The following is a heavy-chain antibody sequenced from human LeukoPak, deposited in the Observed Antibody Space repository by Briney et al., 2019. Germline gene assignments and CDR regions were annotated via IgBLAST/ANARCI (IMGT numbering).Heavy chain of an antibody. J-gene: IGHJ4*02. D-gene: IGHD5-24*01. CDR1: GFTFSSYA. Sequence: PGRSLRLSCAASGFTFSSYAMHWVRQAPGKGLEWVAVISYDGSNKYYADSVKGRFTISRDNSKNTLYQQMNSLRAEDTAVYYCARVEMATISVGYFDYWGQGTLVTVSS. V-gene: IGHV3-30-3*01. CDR2: ISYDGSNK. CDR3: ARVEMATISVGYFDY.